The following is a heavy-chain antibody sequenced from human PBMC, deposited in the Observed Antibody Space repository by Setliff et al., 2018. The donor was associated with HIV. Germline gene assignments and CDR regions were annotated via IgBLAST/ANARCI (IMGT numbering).Heavy chain of an antibody. D-gene: IGHD1-26*01. CDR3: ARVESRSWFYWYFDL. J-gene: IGHJ2*01. V-gene: IGHV1-18*01. CDR2: ISLHNDNT. Sequence: VASVKVSCKASGYTFSSYGISWVRQAPGQGLEWLGWISLHNDNTNYAQKFQGRVTMTADTSTNTVYVDLRSLGSDDTAVYYCARVESRSWFYWYFDLWGRGTLVTVSS. CDR1: GYTFSSYG.